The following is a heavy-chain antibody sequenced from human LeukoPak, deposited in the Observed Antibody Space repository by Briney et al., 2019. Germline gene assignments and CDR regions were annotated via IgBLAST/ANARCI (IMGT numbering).Heavy chain of an antibody. J-gene: IGHJ4*02. D-gene: IGHD3-3*01. CDR1: GFTFSSYW. CDR3: AKAPTPFGVSYYFDY. Sequence: GGSLRLSCAASGFTFSSYWMHWVRQAPGKGLEWVSAISGSGGSTYYADSVKGRFTISRDNSKNTLYLQMNSLRAEDTAVYYCAKAPTPFGVSYYFDYWGQGTLVTVSS. CDR2: ISGSGGST. V-gene: IGHV3-23*01.